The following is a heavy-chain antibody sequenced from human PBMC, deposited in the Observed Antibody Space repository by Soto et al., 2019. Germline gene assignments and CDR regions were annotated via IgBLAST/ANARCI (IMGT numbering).Heavy chain of an antibody. CDR3: ARGRTNYYDSSGLIRS. D-gene: IGHD3-22*01. Sequence: SETLSLTCAVYGGSFSGYYWTWIRQPPGKGLEWVGEINHSGNTNYSPSLKTRVTISVDTSRNQFSLNLSSVTAADTAVYYCARGRTNYYDSSGLIRSWGQGTRVTVSS. V-gene: IGHV4-34*01. J-gene: IGHJ4*02. CDR1: GGSFSGYY. CDR2: INHSGNT.